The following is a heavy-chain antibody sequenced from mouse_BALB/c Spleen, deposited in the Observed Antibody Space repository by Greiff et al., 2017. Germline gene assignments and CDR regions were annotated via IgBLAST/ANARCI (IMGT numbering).Heavy chain of an antibody. CDR2: IYPGSGST. V-gene: IGHV1S22*01. J-gene: IGHJ4*01. CDR3: TIKVYYAMDY. CDR1: GYTFTSYW. Sequence: LQQPGSELVRPGASVKLSCKASGYTFTSYWMHWVKQRPGQGLEWIGNIYPGSGSTNYDEKFKSKATLTVDTSSSTAYMQLSSLTSEDSAVYYCTIKVYYAMDYWGQGTSVTVSS.